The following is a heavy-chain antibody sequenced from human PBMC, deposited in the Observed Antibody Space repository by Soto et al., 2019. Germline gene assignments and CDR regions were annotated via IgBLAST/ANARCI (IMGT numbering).Heavy chain of an antibody. CDR2: ISYDGSNK. V-gene: IGHV3-30*18. Sequence: GGSLRLSCGASGFTFSSYGMHWVRQAPGKGLEWVAVISYDGSNKYYADSVKGRFTISRDNSKNTLYLQMNSLRAEDTAVYYCAKWAATRGDYRYYFDYWGQGTLVTVSS. CDR1: GFTFSSYG. D-gene: IGHD3-10*01. J-gene: IGHJ4*02. CDR3: AKWAATRGDYRYYFDY.